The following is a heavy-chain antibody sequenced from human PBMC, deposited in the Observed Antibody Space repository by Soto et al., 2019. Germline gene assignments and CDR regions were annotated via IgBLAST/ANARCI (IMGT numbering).Heavy chain of an antibody. J-gene: IGHJ4*02. D-gene: IGHD3-10*01. Sequence: PSETLSLTCIVSGGSVSSASHYWSWIRQPPGKGLEWIGVIYKSGSANYNPSLKSRAIISVDMSKNQFSVKLNSVTAADTAMYYCAGGYYGSANGGYYFDYWGPGTLVTVSS. V-gene: IGHV4-61*01. CDR2: IYKSGSA. CDR1: GGSVSSASHY. CDR3: AGGYYGSANGGYYFDY.